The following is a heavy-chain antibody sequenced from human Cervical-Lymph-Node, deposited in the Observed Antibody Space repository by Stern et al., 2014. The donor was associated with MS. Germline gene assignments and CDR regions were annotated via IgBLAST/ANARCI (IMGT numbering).Heavy chain of an antibody. V-gene: IGHV1-69*01. CDR2: IIPIFGEA. D-gene: IGHD5-12*01. J-gene: IGHJ3*02. Sequence: QVQLVQSGAEVKKPGSSVKVSCKASGGTFSSYAISWVRQAPGQGLEWMGGIIPIFGEANYAQKFQGRVTITADESTSTAYMELSSLRSEDTAVYYCASESGYDSSPSQMVAFDIWGQGTMVTVSS. CDR1: GGTFSSYA. CDR3: ASESGYDSSPSQMVAFDI.